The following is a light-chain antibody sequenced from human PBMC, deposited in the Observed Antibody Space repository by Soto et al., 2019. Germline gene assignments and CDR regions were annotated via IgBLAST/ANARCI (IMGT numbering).Light chain of an antibody. V-gene: IGKV3-11*01. Sequence: EIVLTQSPATLYLSPGERATLSCRASQSVSSYLAWYQQKPGQAPRLLIYDASNRATGIPARFSGRWSGTDFTLTISSLEPEDFAVYYCQQRSNWLFTFGQGTRLEIK. J-gene: IGKJ5*01. CDR3: QQRSNWLFT. CDR2: DAS. CDR1: QSVSSY.